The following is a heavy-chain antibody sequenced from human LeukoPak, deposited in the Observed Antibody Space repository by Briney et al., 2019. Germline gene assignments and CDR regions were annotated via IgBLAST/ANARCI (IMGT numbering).Heavy chain of an antibody. D-gene: IGHD3-22*01. J-gene: IGHJ4*02. CDR3: ARDPNPAMMRTVEDY. V-gene: IGHV4-61*02. Sequence: SETLSLTCTVSGGSISSGSYYWSWIRQPAGKGLEWIGRIYTSGSTNYNPSLKSRVTISVDTSKNQFSLKLSSVTAADTAVYYCARDPNPAMMRTVEDYWGQGTLVTVSS. CDR1: GGSISSGSYY. CDR2: IYTSGST.